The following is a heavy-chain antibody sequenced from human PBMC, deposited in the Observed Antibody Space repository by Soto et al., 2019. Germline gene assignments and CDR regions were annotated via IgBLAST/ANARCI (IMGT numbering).Heavy chain of an antibody. CDR1: GFSLTTYA. D-gene: IGHD3-10*01. CDR3: AKVWFGESDGFDV. CDR2: VSASGRST. J-gene: IGHJ3*01. V-gene: IGHV3-23*01. Sequence: VQLLESGGGLVQRGGSLRLSCAVSGFSLTTYAMSWVRQAPGKGLEWLSEVSASGRSTTYADSVKGRFTTSKDTSKNTMSLQMNSLRVDDTAVYYCAKVWFGESDGFDVWGRGKMVRVSS.